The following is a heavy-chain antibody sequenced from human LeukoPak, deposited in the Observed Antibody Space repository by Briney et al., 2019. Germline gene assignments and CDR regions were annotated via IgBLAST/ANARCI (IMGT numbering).Heavy chain of an antibody. J-gene: IGHJ5*02. Sequence: SETLSLTCAVYGGSFSGYYWSWIRQPPGKGLEWIGEINHSGSTNYNPSLKSRVTISVDMSKNQFSLKLSSVTAADTAVYYCARGRRGYRRFDPWGQGTLVTVSS. V-gene: IGHV4-34*01. CDR1: GGSFSGYY. CDR2: INHSGST. D-gene: IGHD5-12*01. CDR3: ARGRRGYRRFDP.